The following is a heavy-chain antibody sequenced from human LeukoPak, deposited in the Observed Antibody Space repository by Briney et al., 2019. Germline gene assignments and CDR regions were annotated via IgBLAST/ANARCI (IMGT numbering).Heavy chain of an antibody. CDR3: AADRGACPD. J-gene: IGHJ4*02. CDR1: GLTFSYAW. D-gene: IGHD5-12*01. Sequence: GSLRLSCAASGLTFSYAWMSWVRQAPGQGLEWLGRIRSKADGGTADYAAPVTGRFTISRDDSKNTLYLQMKSLKAEDTAVYYCAADRGACPDWGQGPLVTVSS. CDR2: IRSKADGGTA. V-gene: IGHV3-15*01.